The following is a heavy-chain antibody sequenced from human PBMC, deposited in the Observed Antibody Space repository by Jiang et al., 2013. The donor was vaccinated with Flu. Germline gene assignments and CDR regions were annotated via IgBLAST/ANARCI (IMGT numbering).Heavy chain of an antibody. Sequence: GPGLVKSSETLSLTCTVSGGFSSRTSHYWGWIRQPPGKGLEWIGSIHYSGSTYYNPSLKSRVSMSVDTSRDQFSLKVTSVTAADTAVYYCARLGYSSTWRYYYDDMDVWGQGTTVTVSS. CDR1: GGFSSRTSHY. CDR3: ARLGYSSTWRYYYDDMDV. CDR2: IHYSGST. J-gene: IGHJ6*02. D-gene: IGHD6-13*01. V-gene: IGHV4-39*01.